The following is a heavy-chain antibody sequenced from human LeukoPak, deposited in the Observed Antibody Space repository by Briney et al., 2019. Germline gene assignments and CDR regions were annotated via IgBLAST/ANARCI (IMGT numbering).Heavy chain of an antibody. J-gene: IGHJ5*02. D-gene: IGHD7-27*01. CDR2: ISAGGTST. CDR1: GFTFSSYA. CDR3: AKESANWGYNWFDP. Sequence: GGSLRLSCAASGFTFSSYAMSWVRQAPGKGLEWVSAISAGGTSTYYADSVKGRITISRDNSKNTLYLQMNSLRAEDTAIYYCAKESANWGYNWFDPWGQGTLVTVSS. V-gene: IGHV3-23*01.